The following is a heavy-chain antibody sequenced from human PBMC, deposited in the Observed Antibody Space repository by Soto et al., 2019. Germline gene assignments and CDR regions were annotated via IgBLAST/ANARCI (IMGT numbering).Heavy chain of an antibody. Sequence: GGSLRLSCSVSGFTLSTYAMHWVRQAPAKGLEYVSSISSNGGSTYYADSVKGRFIISRDNSKNTLYLQMSSLRAEDTAVYYCVKDRCIDYWGQGTLVTVSS. CDR3: VKDRCIDY. CDR2: ISSNGGST. J-gene: IGHJ4*02. V-gene: IGHV3-64D*06. D-gene: IGHD2-15*01. CDR1: GFTLSTYA.